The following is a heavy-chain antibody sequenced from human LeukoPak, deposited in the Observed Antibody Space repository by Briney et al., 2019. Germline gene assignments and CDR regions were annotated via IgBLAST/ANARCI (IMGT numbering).Heavy chain of an antibody. CDR3: AKGAYDYIEMGYFDD. CDR1: GFTFDDYA. D-gene: IGHD5-12*01. V-gene: IGHV3-23*01. Sequence: GGSLRLSCAASGFTFDDYAMHWVRQAPGKGLGWVSLIIGSSGDTLYADSVKGRFTISRDISKNRLYLQMNSLRAEGTALYYCAKGAYDYIEMGYFDDWGQGTLVTVSS. J-gene: IGHJ4*02. CDR2: IIGSSGDT.